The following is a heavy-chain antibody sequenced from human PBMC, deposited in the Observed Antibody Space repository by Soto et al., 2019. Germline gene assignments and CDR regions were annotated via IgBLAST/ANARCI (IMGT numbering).Heavy chain of an antibody. D-gene: IGHD3-22*01. V-gene: IGHV1-18*01. Sequence: QVQLVQSGAEVKKPGASVKVSCKASGYNFTSYGISWVRQATGQGLEWMGWISAYNGNTNYAQKLQGRVTMTTDTAPXTAYMEMXSLXSYDTAVYYCARFITYYYDSSGYYASDWGQGTLVTVSS. CDR1: GYNFTSYG. CDR2: ISAYNGNT. CDR3: ARFITYYYDSSGYYASD. J-gene: IGHJ4*02.